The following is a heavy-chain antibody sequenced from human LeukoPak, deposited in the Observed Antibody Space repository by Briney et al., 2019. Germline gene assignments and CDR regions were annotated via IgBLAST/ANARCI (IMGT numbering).Heavy chain of an antibody. CDR1: GGTFSSYA. Sequence: GASVKVSCKASGGTFSSYAISWVRQAPGQGLEWMGGIIPIFGTANYAQKFQGRVTITADESTSTAYMELSSLRSEDTAVYCCARDHGGRYYYYYMDVWGKGTTVTVSS. CDR2: IIPIFGTA. D-gene: IGHD5-24*01. CDR3: ARDHGGRYYYYYMDV. J-gene: IGHJ6*03. V-gene: IGHV1-69*13.